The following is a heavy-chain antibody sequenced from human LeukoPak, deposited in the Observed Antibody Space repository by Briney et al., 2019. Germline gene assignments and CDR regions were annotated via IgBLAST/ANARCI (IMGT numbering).Heavy chain of an antibody. J-gene: IGHJ5*02. CDR1: GGSISSYY. CDR3: ARHLEGDPGRLVCGWFDP. Sequence: PSETLSLTCTVSGGSISSYYWSWIRQPPGKGLEWIGFIYYSGSTNYNPSLKSRATISVDTSTNQFSLKLSSVTAADTAVYYCARHLEGDPGRLVCGWFDPWGQGTLVTVSS. D-gene: IGHD3-16*01. V-gene: IGHV4-59*08. CDR2: IYYSGST.